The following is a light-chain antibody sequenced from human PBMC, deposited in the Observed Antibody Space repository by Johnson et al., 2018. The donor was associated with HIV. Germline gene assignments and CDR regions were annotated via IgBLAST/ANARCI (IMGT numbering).Light chain of an antibody. CDR3: GTWDSGLGAHYV. CDR2: EKN. Sequence: HSVLTQPPSVSAAPGQKVTISCSGSSSYIGNNYVSWYQQLPGTAPTLLIYEKNKRPSGIPDRFSASKSGTSATLDITGLQTGDEADYYCGTWDSGLGAHYVFGTGTKVTVL. J-gene: IGLJ1*01. CDR1: SSYIGNNY. V-gene: IGLV1-51*02.